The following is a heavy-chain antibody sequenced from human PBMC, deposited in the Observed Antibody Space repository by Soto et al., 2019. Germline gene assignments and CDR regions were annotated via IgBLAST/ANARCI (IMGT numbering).Heavy chain of an antibody. J-gene: IGHJ4*02. CDR2: ISYDGSNK. V-gene: IGHV3-30*18. D-gene: IGHD3-16*01. Sequence: QVQLVESGGGVVQPGRSLRLSCAASGFTFSSYGMHWVRQAPGKGLEWVAVISYDGSNKYYADSVKGRFTISRDNSKNTLYLQMNSLRAEDTAVYYCAKDDDLTLRPTPLDYWGQGTLVTVSS. CDR1: GFTFSSYG. CDR3: AKDDDLTLRPTPLDY.